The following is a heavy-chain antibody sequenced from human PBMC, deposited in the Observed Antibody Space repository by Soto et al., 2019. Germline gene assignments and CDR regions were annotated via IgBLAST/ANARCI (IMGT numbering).Heavy chain of an antibody. CDR2: ISSSSSYT. CDR3: ARDHHRYSGYDYVDY. CDR1: GFTFIDYY. D-gene: IGHD5-12*01. V-gene: IGHV3-11*05. J-gene: IGHJ4*02. Sequence: QVQLVESGGGLVKPGGSLRLSYAAYGFTFIDYYMSWIRQAPGTGLEWVSYISSSSSYTNYADSVKGRFTISRDNAKNSLYLQMNSLRAEDTAVYYCARDHHRYSGYDYVDYWGQGTLVTVSS.